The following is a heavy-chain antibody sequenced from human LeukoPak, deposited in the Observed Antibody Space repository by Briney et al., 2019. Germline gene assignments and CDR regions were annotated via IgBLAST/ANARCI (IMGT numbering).Heavy chain of an antibody. CDR2: IYENGGTT. V-gene: IGHV3-23*01. Sequence: GGSLRLSCVGSGFTFRSHAMSWVRQAPEKGLEFVSGIYENGGTTYYADSVKGRFSISRDNSKNTLYLQMDGLRGEDTAVYYCAKDFRIGYSAHFDYWGQGTLVTVSS. J-gene: IGHJ4*02. CDR3: AKDFRIGYSAHFDY. D-gene: IGHD2-21*01. CDR1: GFTFRSHA.